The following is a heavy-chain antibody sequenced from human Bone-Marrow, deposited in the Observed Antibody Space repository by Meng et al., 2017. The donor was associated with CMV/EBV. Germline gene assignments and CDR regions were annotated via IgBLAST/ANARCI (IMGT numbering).Heavy chain of an antibody. CDR1: GYTFTSYG. J-gene: IGHJ6*02. V-gene: IGHV1-18*01. CDR2: ISAYNGNT. CDR3: ARVVGLCSGGSCYYGMDV. Sequence: ASVKVSCKASGYTFTSYGISWVRQAPGQGLEWMGWISAYNGNTNYAQKLQGRVTMTTDTSTSTAYMELRSLRSDDTAVYYCARVVGLCSGGSCYYGMDVWGQGTTVTVSS. D-gene: IGHD2-15*01.